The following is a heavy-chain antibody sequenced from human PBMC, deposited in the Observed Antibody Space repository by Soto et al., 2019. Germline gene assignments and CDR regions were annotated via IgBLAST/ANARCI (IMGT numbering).Heavy chain of an antibody. CDR2: IYYSGST. J-gene: IGHJ4*02. Sequence: PSETLSLTCTVSGGSISSGDYYWSWIRQPPGKGLEWIGYIYYSGSTYYNPSLKSRVTISVDTSKNQFSLKLSSVTAADTAVYYCARAPYYYDSSGYGDYWGQGTLVTVSS. V-gene: IGHV4-30-4*01. D-gene: IGHD3-22*01. CDR1: GGSISSGDYY. CDR3: ARAPYYYDSSGYGDY.